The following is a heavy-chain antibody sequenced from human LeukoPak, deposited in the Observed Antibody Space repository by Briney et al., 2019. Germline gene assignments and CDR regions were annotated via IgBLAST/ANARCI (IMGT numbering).Heavy chain of an antibody. CDR1: GFTFSSYA. V-gene: IGHV3-23*01. CDR3: AKDHAGRFDY. CDR2: ISGSGGST. Sequence: PGGSLRLSCPAAGFTFSSYAMSWVHQAPGKGLEWVSAISGSGGSTYYADSVKGRCTIPRDNSKNTLYLQMNSLSAEDPAVYYCAKDHAGRFDYWGQGTLVTVSS. J-gene: IGHJ4*02.